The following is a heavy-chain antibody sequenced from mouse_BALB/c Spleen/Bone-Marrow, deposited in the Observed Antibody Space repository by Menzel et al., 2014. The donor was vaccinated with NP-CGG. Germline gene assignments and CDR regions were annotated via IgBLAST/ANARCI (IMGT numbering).Heavy chain of an antibody. Sequence: EVKLQESGGGLVQPGGFLRLSCATSGFTFTDHYVSWVRQPPGKALEWLGFIRNKANGYTTEYSASVKGRSTISRDNSQSIVYLQMNTLRAEDSATYYCARDYSYYFDYWGQGTTLTVSS. D-gene: IGHD2-1*01. V-gene: IGHV7-3*02. J-gene: IGHJ2*01. CDR2: IRNKANGYTT. CDR1: GFTFTDHY. CDR3: ARDYSYYFDY.